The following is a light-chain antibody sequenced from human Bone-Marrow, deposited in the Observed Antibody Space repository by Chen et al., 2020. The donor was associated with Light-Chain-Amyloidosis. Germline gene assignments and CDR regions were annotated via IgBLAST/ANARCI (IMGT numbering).Light chain of an antibody. CDR3: QQFDDFPVT. CDR2: DAS. V-gene: IGKV1-33*01. J-gene: IGKJ3*01. CDR1: QDISDY. Sequence: DIQMTQSPSSLSASIGDRVTITCQASQDISDYLNWYQQQPGKAPKLLIYDASKLENGVPSRFSGSGSGSDFSFTISSLQPEDFATYYCQQFDDFPVTFGPGTKVDRK.